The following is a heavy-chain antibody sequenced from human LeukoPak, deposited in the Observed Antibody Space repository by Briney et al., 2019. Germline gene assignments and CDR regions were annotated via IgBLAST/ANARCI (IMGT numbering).Heavy chain of an antibody. V-gene: IGHV3-23*01. D-gene: IGHD3-10*01. CDR1: GFTFSSFG. J-gene: IGHJ4*02. Sequence: SGGTLRLSCAASGFTFSSFGMSWVRHAPGKWLEWVSAIIGSGGSTHYADSVKGRFTISRDNSKNTLYLQMNSLRAEDTAVYYCTTGRSGSYYFRQATFDYWGQGTLVTVSS. CDR2: IIGSGGST. CDR3: TTGRSGSYYFRQATFDY.